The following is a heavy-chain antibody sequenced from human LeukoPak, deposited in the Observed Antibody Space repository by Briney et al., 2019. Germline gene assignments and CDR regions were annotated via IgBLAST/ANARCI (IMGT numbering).Heavy chain of an antibody. J-gene: IGHJ5*02. V-gene: IGHV4-4*07. CDR1: GGSISTYY. CDR2: IYTSGST. D-gene: IGHD2-15*01. CDR3: ARHLRYCSGRSCLNWFDP. Sequence: SETLSLTCTVSGGSISTYYWSWIRQPAGKGLEWIGRIYTSGSTNYNPSLKSPVTLSVDTSMNQFSLKLNSVTAADTAVYYCARHLRYCSGRSCLNWFDPWGQGTLVTVSS.